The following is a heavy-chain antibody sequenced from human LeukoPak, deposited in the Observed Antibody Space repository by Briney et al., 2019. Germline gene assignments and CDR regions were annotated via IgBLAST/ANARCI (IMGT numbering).Heavy chain of an antibody. CDR3: ARLCIVGTKSAFDI. V-gene: IGHV3-30*04. CDR1: GFMFSPYA. D-gene: IGHD1-26*01. J-gene: IGHJ3*02. Sequence: GRSLRLSRAASGFMFSPYAMHSVRQAPGKGLEWVSLISFDGSNKFYADSVKGRFTISRDNSKETLYLQMNSLRAEETAVYYCARLCIVGTKSAFDIWGQGTMVTVSS. CDR2: ISFDGSNK.